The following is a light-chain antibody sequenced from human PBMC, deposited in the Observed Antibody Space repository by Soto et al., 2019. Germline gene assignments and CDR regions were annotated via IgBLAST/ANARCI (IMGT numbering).Light chain of an antibody. Sequence: EIVLTQSPGTLSLSPGERATLSCRASQYVSSYLAWYQQKPGQAPRLLIYDASNRATGIPARFSGSGSGTDFTLTISSLEPEDFAVYYCQQRSNWPLTFGGGTKVDIK. CDR1: QYVSSY. J-gene: IGKJ4*01. CDR2: DAS. CDR3: QQRSNWPLT. V-gene: IGKV3-11*01.